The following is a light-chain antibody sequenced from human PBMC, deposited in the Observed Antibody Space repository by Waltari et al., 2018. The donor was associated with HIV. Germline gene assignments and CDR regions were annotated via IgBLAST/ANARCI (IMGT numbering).Light chain of an antibody. CDR1: QSIDTY. Sequence: DIQMTQSPSSLSASVGDRVTITCRASQSIDTYLKWYQQKPGKAPKLLMYSASSLQSGVQSRFSGSGSGTDFTLTISSLQPEDCATYYCQQSYSTPFTFGLGTRLEIK. CDR2: SAS. CDR3: QQSYSTPFT. J-gene: IGKJ2*01. V-gene: IGKV1-39*01.